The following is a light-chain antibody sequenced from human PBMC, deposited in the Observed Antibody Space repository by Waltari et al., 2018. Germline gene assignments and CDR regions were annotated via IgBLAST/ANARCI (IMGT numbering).Light chain of an antibody. CDR3: QQYNTYSS. Sequence: DIQMTQSPSSLSASVGDRVTITCRASQSISNWLAWYQQKPGKAPILLIYKASILKSGLPSRFSGSGSGTQFTLTISSLQPGDFATYYCQQYNTYSSFGQGTKLEIK. V-gene: IGKV1-5*03. J-gene: IGKJ2*01. CDR2: KAS. CDR1: QSISNW.